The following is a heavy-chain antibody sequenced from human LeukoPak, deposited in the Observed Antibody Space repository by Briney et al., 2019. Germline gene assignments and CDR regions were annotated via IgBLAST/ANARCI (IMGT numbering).Heavy chain of an antibody. CDR2: ISSSSSYI. D-gene: IGHD3-22*01. CDR1: GFTFSSYS. Sequence: GGSLRLSCAASGFTFSSYSMNWVRQAPGKGLEWVSSISSSSSYIYYADSVKGRFTIPGDNAKNSLYLQMNSLRAEDTAVYYCARDIYYDSSGYYGSVYWGQGTLVTVSS. CDR3: ARDIYYDSSGYYGSVY. V-gene: IGHV3-21*01. J-gene: IGHJ4*02.